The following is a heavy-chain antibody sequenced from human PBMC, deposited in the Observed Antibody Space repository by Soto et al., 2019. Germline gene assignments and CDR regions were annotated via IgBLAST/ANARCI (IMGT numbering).Heavy chain of an antibody. Sequence: EVQLLESGGDLVQPGGSLRLSCAASGLNVTMSVLTWVRQAPGKGLEWVSTIKPYDGATHYAGSVRGRFTISSDNSRDTVFLQMNSLRADDTATYLCAREGFRSGNAGGFDIWGQGTLVTVS. CDR2: IKPYDGAT. CDR3: AREGFRSGNAGGFDI. CDR1: GLNVTMSV. J-gene: IGHJ3*02. D-gene: IGHD5-12*01. V-gene: IGHV3-23*01.